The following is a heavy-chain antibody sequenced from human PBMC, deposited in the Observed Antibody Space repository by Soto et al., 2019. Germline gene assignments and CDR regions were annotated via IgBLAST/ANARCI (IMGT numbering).Heavy chain of an antibody. CDR3: ARDLGGYDLYGPDT. J-gene: IGHJ5*02. D-gene: IGHD5-12*01. Sequence: GSVKVSCKTSGDTFSDSSMHWVRQAPGEGLEWMGWINLNSGDTNYAQKFQGRVTLTRDTSIITAYMELSRLKSDDTAVYYCARDLGGYDLYGPDTWGQGTLVTVSS. CDR1: GDTFSDSS. CDR2: INLNSGDT. V-gene: IGHV1-2*02.